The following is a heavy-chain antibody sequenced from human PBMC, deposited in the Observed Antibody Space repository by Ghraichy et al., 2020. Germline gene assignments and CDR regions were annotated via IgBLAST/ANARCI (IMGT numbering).Heavy chain of an antibody. J-gene: IGHJ4*02. V-gene: IGHV3-48*03. CDR2: ISSSGSTI. D-gene: IGHD3-3*01. CDR1: GFTFSSYE. CDR3: ARTPYYDFWSGYFYFDY. Sequence: GGSLRLSCAASGFTFSSYEMNWVRQAPGKGLEWVSYISSSGSTIYYADSVKGRFTISRDNAKNSLYLQMNSLRAEDTAVYYCARTPYYDFWSGYFYFDYWGQGTLVTVSS.